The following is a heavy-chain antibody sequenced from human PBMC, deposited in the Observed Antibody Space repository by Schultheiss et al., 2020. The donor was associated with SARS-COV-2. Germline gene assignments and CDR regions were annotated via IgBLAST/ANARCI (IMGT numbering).Heavy chain of an antibody. D-gene: IGHD2-21*02. CDR3: AKDGRYCSGGCYSEAPDY. J-gene: IGHJ4*02. CDR1: GFTFSNYG. V-gene: IGHV3-30*18. Sequence: GGSLRLSCAASGFTFSNYGMHWVRQAPGKGLEWVAVISHDGSNKYYADSVKDRFTISRDYSKNTLYLQMNTLRVEDTAVYYCAKDGRYCSGGCYSEAPDYWGQGTLVTVSS. CDR2: ISHDGSNK.